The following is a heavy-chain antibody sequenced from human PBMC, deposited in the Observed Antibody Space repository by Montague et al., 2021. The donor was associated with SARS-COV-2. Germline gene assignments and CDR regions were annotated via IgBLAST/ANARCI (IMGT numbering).Heavy chain of an antibody. CDR2: ISYDGSNE. CDR3: ARSVHYYDSSGYFNY. CDR1: GFTFSSYS. V-gene: IGHV3-30*03. J-gene: IGHJ4*02. Sequence: SLRLSCAASGFTFSSYSMNWVRQAPGKGLEWVAFISYDGSNENFGKSVKGRFTISRDNPKSTMYLQMNSLRAEDTAIYYCARSVHYYDSSGYFNYWGRGTLVSVTS. D-gene: IGHD3-22*01.